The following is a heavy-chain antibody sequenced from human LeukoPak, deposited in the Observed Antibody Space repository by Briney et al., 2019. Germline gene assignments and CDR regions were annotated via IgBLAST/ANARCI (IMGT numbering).Heavy chain of an antibody. J-gene: IGHJ4*02. CDR1: GGTFSSYA. CDR2: IIPIFGTA. CDR3: ARDTYYYDSSGYYKIDY. Sequence: ASVKVSCKASGGTFSSYAISWVRQAPGQGLEWMGGIIPIFGTANYAQKFQGRVTITADESTSTAYMELRSLRSDDTAVYYCARDTYYYDSSGYYKIDYWGQGTLVTVSS. D-gene: IGHD3-22*01. V-gene: IGHV1-69*13.